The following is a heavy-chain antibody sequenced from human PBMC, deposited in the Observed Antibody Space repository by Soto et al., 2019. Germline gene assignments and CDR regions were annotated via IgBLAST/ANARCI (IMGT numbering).Heavy chain of an antibody. D-gene: IGHD3-3*01. CDR2: IYYSGST. CDR3: ARDSANYDFWSGARYNNYYMDV. J-gene: IGHJ6*03. CDR1: GCSIRSYY. Sequence: PSETLSLTCTVSGCSIRSYYWSWIRQPPGRGLEWIGYIYYSGSTNYNPSLKSRVTISVDTSKNQFSLKLSSVTAADTAVYYCARDSANYDFWSGARYNNYYMDVWGKGTTVT. V-gene: IGHV4-59*01.